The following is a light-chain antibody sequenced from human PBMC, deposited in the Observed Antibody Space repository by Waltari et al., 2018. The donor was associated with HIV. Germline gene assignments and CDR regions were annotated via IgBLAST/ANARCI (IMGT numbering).Light chain of an antibody. V-gene: IGLV2-11*01. CDR2: DVN. Sequence: QSALTQPRSVSGSPGQSVAISCTGTSSAVGGSNYVSWYQQHPGKAPKLMLSDVNKRPSGVPDRFSGSKSGNTASLTISGLQAEDEADYYCCSYAGDSVVFGGGTKLTVL. J-gene: IGLJ2*01. CDR3: CSYAGDSVV. CDR1: SSAVGGSNY.